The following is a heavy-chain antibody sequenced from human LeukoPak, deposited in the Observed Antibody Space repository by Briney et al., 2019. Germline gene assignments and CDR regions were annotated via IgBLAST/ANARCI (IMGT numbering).Heavy chain of an antibody. V-gene: IGHV1-69*04. CDR2: IIPILGIA. J-gene: IGHJ5*02. CDR3: ATDILTGFRFDP. Sequence: SVKVSCKASGGTFSSYAISWVRQAPGQGLEWMGRIIPILGIANYAQKFQGRVTITADKSTSTAYMELSSLRSEDTAVYYCATDILTGFRFDPWGQGTLVTGSS. D-gene: IGHD3-9*01. CDR1: GGTFSSYA.